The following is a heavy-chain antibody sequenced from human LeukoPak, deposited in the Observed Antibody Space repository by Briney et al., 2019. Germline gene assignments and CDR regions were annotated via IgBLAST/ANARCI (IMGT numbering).Heavy chain of an antibody. CDR3: ARKCYDYVWGSYTNWFDL. Sequence: ASVKVSCKASGYTFTGYYMHWVRQAPGQGLEWMGWINPNSGGTNYAQKFQGRVTMTRDTSISTAYMELSRLRSDDTAVYYCARKCYDYVWGSYTNWFDLWGQGTLVTVSS. CDR1: GYTFTGYY. J-gene: IGHJ5*02. V-gene: IGHV1-2*02. D-gene: IGHD3-16*01. CDR2: INPNSGGT.